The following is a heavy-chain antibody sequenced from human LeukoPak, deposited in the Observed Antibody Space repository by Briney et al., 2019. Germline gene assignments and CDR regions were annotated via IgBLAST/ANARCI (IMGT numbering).Heavy chain of an antibody. V-gene: IGHV4-4*02. CDR3: TRGSIAYYYMDV. Sequence: SETLSLTCAVSGGSISSSNWWSWVRQPPGKGLEWIGNIYYSGSTNYNPSLKGRVTISVDTSKNQFSLKLSSVTAADTAVYYCTRGSIAYYYMDVWGKGTTVTISS. J-gene: IGHJ6*03. CDR1: GGSISSSNW. CDR2: IYYSGST. D-gene: IGHD3-22*01.